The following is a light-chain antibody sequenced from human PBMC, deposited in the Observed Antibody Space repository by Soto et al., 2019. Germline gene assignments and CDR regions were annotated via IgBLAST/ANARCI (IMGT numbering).Light chain of an antibody. V-gene: IGLV2-11*01. CDR2: DVS. J-gene: IGLJ1*01. CDR3: CSYAGSPYV. Sequence: QSVLTQPRSASGSPGQSVTISCTGTSSDVGGYNYVSWYQQHPGKAPKVMIYDVSKRPSGVPDRFSGSKSGNTASLTISGLQAEDEADYYCCSYAGSPYVFGTGTKLTVL. CDR1: SSDVGGYNY.